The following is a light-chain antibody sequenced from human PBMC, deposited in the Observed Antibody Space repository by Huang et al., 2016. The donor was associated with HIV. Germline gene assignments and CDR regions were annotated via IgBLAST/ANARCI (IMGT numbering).Light chain of an antibody. V-gene: IGKV3-15*01. CDR2: RTS. CDR1: QSINNN. Sequence: EVVMTQSPDTLSVSPRERATVSCKTSQSINNNLAWYQQKPGQDPRLLIYRTSTRATGVPARFSGGGSGTEFTLTISSLQSEDFGIYYCQQSSNWPPIYTFGQGTKLEI. CDR3: QQSSNWPPIYT. J-gene: IGKJ2*01.